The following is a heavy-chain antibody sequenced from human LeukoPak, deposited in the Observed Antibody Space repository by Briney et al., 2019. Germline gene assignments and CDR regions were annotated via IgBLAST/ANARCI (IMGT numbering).Heavy chain of an antibody. D-gene: IGHD2-15*01. J-gene: IGHJ4*02. Sequence: GASVKVSCKASGYTFTGYYLHWVRQAPGQGLEWMGWISPNSGGTNYAQKFQGRVTMTNDTSITTAYMELSRLRSDETAVYYCARVESSTAFDYLDYWGQGTLVTVSS. CDR3: ARVESSTAFDYLDY. CDR1: GYTFTGYY. CDR2: ISPNSGGT. V-gene: IGHV1-2*02.